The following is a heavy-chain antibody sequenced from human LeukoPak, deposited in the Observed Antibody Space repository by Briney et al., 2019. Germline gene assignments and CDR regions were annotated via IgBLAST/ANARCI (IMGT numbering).Heavy chain of an antibody. CDR1: GYTFTSYA. CDR2: INAGNGNT. V-gene: IGHV1-3*01. CDR3: ARDQLLWFGEPLGWFDP. J-gene: IGHJ5*02. Sequence: ASVKVSCKASGYTFTSYAMHWVRQAPGQRLEWMGWINAGNGNTKYSQKFQGRVPITRDTSASTAYMELSSLRSEDTAVYYCARDQLLWFGEPLGWFDPWGQGTLVTVSS. D-gene: IGHD3-10*01.